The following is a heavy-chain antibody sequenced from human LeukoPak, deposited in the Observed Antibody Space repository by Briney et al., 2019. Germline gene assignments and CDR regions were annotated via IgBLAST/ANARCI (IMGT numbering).Heavy chain of an antibody. Sequence: SETLSLTCPVSGGSISSYYWSWIRQPAGKGLEWIGRIYTSGSTNYNPSLKSRVTKSVDTSKNQFSLKLSSVTAADTAVYYCAASSWYENWFDPWGQGTLVTVSS. CDR2: IYTSGST. CDR1: GGSISSYY. V-gene: IGHV4-4*07. CDR3: AASSWYENWFDP. D-gene: IGHD6-13*01. J-gene: IGHJ5*02.